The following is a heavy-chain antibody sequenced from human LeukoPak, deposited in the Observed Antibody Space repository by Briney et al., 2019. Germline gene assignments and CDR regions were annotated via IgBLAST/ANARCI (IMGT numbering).Heavy chain of an antibody. Sequence: GASVKVSCKASGYIFTDYGISWVRQAPGQGLEWMGWISAYNGNTNYAQKVQGRVTMTKDTSTNTAYLELRSLKFDDTAVYYCARGTSVIDYWGQGTLVTVSS. CDR2: ISAYNGNT. V-gene: IGHV1-18*01. CDR1: GYIFTDYG. D-gene: IGHD3-16*01. J-gene: IGHJ4*02. CDR3: ARGTSVIDY.